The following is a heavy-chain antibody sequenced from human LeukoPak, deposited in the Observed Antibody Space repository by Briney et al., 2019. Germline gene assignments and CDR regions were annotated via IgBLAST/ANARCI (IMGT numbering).Heavy chain of an antibody. CDR1: GFTFSSYE. D-gene: IGHD1-1*01. Sequence: GGSLRLSCAASGFTFSSYEMNWVRQAPGKGLEWVSYISGSGSTIYYADSVKGRFTISRDNAKNSLYLQMNSLRAEDTAVYYCARESTTGTTETNWFDPWGQGTLVTVSS. CDR2: ISGSGSTI. CDR3: ARESTTGTTETNWFDP. J-gene: IGHJ5*02. V-gene: IGHV3-48*03.